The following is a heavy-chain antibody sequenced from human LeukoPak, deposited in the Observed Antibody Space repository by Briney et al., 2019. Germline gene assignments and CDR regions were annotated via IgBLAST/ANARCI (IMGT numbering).Heavy chain of an antibody. V-gene: IGHV3-7*01. CDR3: ARDIYYYDSSGYYFPGGSDY. D-gene: IGHD3-22*01. J-gene: IGHJ4*02. CDR1: GFIFSSYW. CDR2: IKQDGSEK. Sequence: PGGSLRLSCAASGFIFSSYWMSWVRQAPGKGLEWVANIKQDGSEKYYVDSVKGRFTISRDNAKNSLYLQMNSLRAEDTAVYYCARDIYYYDSSGYYFPGGSDYWGQGTLVTVSS.